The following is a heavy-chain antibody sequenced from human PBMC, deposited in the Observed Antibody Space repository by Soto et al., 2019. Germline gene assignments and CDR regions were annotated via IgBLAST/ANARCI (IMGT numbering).Heavy chain of an antibody. V-gene: IGHV3-64*01. CDR2: ISNNGVGT. Sequence: PGGSLRLSCAASGFTFSNYAMDWVRQAPGKVLKYVSGISNNGVGTYYANSVKDRFTISRDNSKNTLYLQMGSLRAEDMALYYCARRGYGSRWPNVYMDVWGKGTTVTVSS. CDR3: ARRGYGSRWPNVYMDV. D-gene: IGHD6-13*01. CDR1: GFTFSNYA. J-gene: IGHJ6*03.